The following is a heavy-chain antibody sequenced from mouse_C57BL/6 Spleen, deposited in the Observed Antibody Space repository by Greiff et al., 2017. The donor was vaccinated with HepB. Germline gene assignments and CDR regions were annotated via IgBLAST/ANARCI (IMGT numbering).Heavy chain of an antibody. J-gene: IGHJ1*03. Sequence: QVQLQQPGAELVRPGSSVKLSCKASGYTFTSYWMHWVKQRPIQGLEWIGNIDPSDSETHYNQKFKDKATLTVDKSSSTAYMQLSSLTSEDSAVYYCARDYVSRGRYFDVWGTGTTVTVSS. D-gene: IGHD1-1*01. V-gene: IGHV1-52*01. CDR3: ARDYVSRGRYFDV. CDR2: IDPSDSET. CDR1: GYTFTSYW.